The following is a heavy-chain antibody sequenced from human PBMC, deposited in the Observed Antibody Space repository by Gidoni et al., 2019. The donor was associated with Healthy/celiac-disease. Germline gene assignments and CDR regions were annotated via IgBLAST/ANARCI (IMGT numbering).Heavy chain of an antibody. CDR2: IYYSGST. CDR3: ARRGPHSSWTGVVDY. CDR1: GGSISSSSYY. D-gene: IGHD6-13*01. V-gene: IGHV4-39*01. Sequence: QLQLQESGPGLVKPSETLSLTCTVSGGSISSSSYYWGWIRQPPGKGLEWIGSIYYSGSTYYNPSLKSRVTISVDTSKSQFSLKLSSVTAADTAVYYCARRGPHSSWTGVVDYWGQGTLVTVSS. J-gene: IGHJ4*02.